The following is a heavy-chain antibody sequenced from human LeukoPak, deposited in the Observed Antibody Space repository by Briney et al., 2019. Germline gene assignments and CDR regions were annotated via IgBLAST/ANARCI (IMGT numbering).Heavy chain of an antibody. CDR2: INHSGST. CDR3: ASGRYYYYYMDV. J-gene: IGHJ6*03. V-gene: IGHV4-34*01. CDR1: GGSFSGYY. Sequence: SETLSLTCAVYGGSFSGYYWSWIRQPPGKGLEWIGEINHSGSTNYNPSLKSRVTISVDTSKNQFSLKLSSVTAADTAVYYCASGRYYYYYMDVWGKGTTVTVSS.